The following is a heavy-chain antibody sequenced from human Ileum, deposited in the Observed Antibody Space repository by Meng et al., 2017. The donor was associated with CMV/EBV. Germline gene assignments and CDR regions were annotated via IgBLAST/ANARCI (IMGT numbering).Heavy chain of an antibody. J-gene: IGHJ4*02. CDR2: ISSSSNYI. CDR1: GFTFSSYS. D-gene: IGHD3-10*01. V-gene: IGHV3-21*04. CDR3: AARVGPSGSYYFDS. Sequence: GESLKISCAASGFTFSSYSMNWVRQAPGKGLEWVSSISSSSNYIYYADSVKGRFTISRDNAKNSLYLQMNSLRAADTALYYCAARVGPSGSYYFDSWGQGSLVTVSS.